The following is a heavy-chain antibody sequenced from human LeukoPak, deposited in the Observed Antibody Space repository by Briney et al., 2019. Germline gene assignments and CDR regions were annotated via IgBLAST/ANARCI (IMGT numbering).Heavy chain of an antibody. CDR1: GGSISSGSYY. Sequence: PSETLSLTCTVSGGSISSGSYYWSWIRQPAGKGLEWIGRIYTSGSTNYNPSLKSRVTISVDTSKNQFSLKLSSVTAADTAVYYCARVGYGSGGNVWGQGTLVTVSS. CDR3: ARVGYGSGGNV. V-gene: IGHV4-61*02. D-gene: IGHD2-15*01. J-gene: IGHJ4*02. CDR2: IYTSGST.